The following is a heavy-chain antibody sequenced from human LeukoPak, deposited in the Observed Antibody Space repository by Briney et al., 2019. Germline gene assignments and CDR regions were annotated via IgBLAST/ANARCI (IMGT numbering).Heavy chain of an antibody. Sequence: GESLKISCRVFGYAFASYWVGWVRQVPGKGLEWMGIIYPGDSDIKYNPSFEGQVTSSADKSINTAYLQWNSLKASDTAMYYCARFEVNHEDNTGYYYFDYWGQGTLVTVSS. D-gene: IGHD3-9*01. CDR1: GYAFASYW. J-gene: IGHJ4*02. CDR3: ARFEVNHEDNTGYYYFDY. CDR2: IYPGDSDI. V-gene: IGHV5-51*01.